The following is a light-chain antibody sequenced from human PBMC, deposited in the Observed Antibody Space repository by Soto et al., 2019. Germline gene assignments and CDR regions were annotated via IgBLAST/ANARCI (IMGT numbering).Light chain of an antibody. V-gene: IGKV3-15*01. J-gene: IGKJ4*01. CDR2: DAS. CDR1: QSVTTF. Sequence: DIVLTQSPATLSLSPGERATLSCRATQSVTTFLAWYQQKPGQVPRLLIYDASTRATGIPARFSGSGSGTEFTLTISSLQSEDFGVYYCQQYNNWPPLTFGGGTKVEIK. CDR3: QQYNNWPPLT.